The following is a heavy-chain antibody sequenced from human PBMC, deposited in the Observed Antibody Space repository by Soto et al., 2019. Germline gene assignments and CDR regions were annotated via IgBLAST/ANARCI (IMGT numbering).Heavy chain of an antibody. CDR1: GGSFSGYY. V-gene: IGHV4-34*01. J-gene: IGHJ4*02. Sequence: QVQLQQWGAGLLKPSETLSLTCAVYGGSFSGYYWSWIRQPPGKGLEWIGEINHSGSTNYNTSFKSRVTISVDTSKNQFSLKLSSVTAADTAVYYCASSRYSSGWYTDYWGQGTLVTVSS. CDR2: INHSGST. CDR3: ASSRYSSGWYTDY. D-gene: IGHD6-19*01.